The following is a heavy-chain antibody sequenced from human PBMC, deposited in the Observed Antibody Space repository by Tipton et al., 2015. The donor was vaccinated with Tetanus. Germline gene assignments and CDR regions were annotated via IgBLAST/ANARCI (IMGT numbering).Heavy chain of an antibody. V-gene: IGHV4-39*07. CDR2: FYYSGST. D-gene: IGHD1-14*01. CDR1: GRSLSGSTYY. J-gene: IGHJ4*02. CDR3: ARGTGDY. Sequence: GLVKPSETLTLTCAVSGRSLSGSTYYWGWIRQPPGKGLEWIGGFYYSGSTNYNPSLKSRVTISVDTSKNQFSLKLSSVTAADTAVYYCARGTGDYWGQGTLVTVSS.